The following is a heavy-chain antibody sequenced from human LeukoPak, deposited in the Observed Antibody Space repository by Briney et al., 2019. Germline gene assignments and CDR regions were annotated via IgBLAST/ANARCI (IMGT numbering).Heavy chain of an antibody. CDR3: ASTSRHYCSGGSCLDY. CDR2: IRYDGSNK. J-gene: IGHJ4*02. D-gene: IGHD2-15*01. V-gene: IGHV3-30*02. Sequence: GGSLRLSCAASGFTFSSYGMHWVRQAPGKGLEWVAFIRYDGSNKYYADSVKGRFTISRDNSKHTLYLQMNSLRAEDTAVYYCASTSRHYCSGGSCLDYWGQGTLVTVSS. CDR1: GFTFSSYG.